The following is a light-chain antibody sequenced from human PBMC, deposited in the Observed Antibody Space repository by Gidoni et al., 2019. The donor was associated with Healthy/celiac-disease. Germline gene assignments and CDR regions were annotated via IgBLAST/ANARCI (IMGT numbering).Light chain of an antibody. V-gene: IGLV3-25*03. CDR1: ALPKQY. CDR2: KDS. CDR3: QAADSSGTYGGVV. J-gene: IGLJ2*01. Sequence: SYELTQPPSVSVSPGQTARITCSGDALPKQYAYWYQQKPGQAPVLVIYKDSERPSGIPERFSGSSSGTTGTLTISGVQAEDEADYYCQAADSSGTYGGVVFGGGTKLTVL.